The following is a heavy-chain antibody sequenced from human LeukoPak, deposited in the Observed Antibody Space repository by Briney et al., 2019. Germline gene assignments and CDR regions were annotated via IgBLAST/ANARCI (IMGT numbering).Heavy chain of an antibody. CDR3: ARVASAVYSDY. J-gene: IGHJ4*02. Sequence: GASVKVSCKASGYTFTGYYMHWVRQAPGQGLEWMGWINPDSGGTNYAQNFQGRVTMTRDTSISTAYMELNRLRSDDTAVFYCARVASAVYSDYWGQGTLVTVSS. V-gene: IGHV1-2*02. CDR2: INPDSGGT. CDR1: GYTFTGYY.